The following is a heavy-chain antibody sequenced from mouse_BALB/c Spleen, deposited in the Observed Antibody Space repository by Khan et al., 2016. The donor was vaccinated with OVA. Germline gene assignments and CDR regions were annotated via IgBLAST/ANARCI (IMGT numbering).Heavy chain of an antibody. CDR1: GYTFTNYG. Sequence: QIQLVQSGPELKKPGETVKISCKASGYTFTNYGMNWVKQAPGKGLKWMGWINTYTGEPTYADDFKGRFAFSLETSASTAYLQIINLKNEDTATYFCARYGAYRLGDCWGRGSSVTVTT. CDR3: ARYGAYRLGDC. J-gene: IGHJ4*01. D-gene: IGHD2-13*01. V-gene: IGHV9-3-1*01. CDR2: INTYTGEP.